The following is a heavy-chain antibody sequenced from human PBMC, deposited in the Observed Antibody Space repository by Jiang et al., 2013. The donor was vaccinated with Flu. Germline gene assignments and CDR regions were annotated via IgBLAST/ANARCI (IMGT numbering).Heavy chain of an antibody. V-gene: IGHV3-74*01. J-gene: IGHJ3*02. CDR3: ATPLFGELLPDLGFAFDI. D-gene: IGHD3-10*01. Sequence: RFTISRDNAKNTLYLQMNSLRAEDTAVYYCATPLFGELLPDLGFAFDIWGQGTMVTVSS.